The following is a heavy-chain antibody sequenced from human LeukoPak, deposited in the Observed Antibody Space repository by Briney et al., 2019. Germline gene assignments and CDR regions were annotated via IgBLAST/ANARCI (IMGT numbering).Heavy chain of an antibody. D-gene: IGHD3-10*02. Sequence: SVKLSCKFSGYTLTELSMHWVRQAPGKGLEWMGGFVPEDGQTIYAHQFQCRVTMTEDTSTDTAYMAPSSLRYEDTGVYYCANYVRGTAFDIWGQGTMVTVSS. CDR1: GYTLTELS. J-gene: IGHJ3*02. CDR2: FVPEDGQT. V-gene: IGHV1-24*01. CDR3: ANYVRGTAFDI.